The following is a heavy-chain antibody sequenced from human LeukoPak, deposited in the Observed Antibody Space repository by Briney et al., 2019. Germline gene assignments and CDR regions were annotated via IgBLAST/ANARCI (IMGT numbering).Heavy chain of an antibody. Sequence: PSETLSLTCTVSGGSISSGGYYWSWIRQHPGKGLEWIGYIYYSGSTYYNPSLKSRVTISVDTSKNQFSLKLSSVTAADTAVYYCARRGGSGSYYSIGYWGQGTLVTVSS. CDR2: IYYSGST. CDR1: GGSISSGGYY. CDR3: ARRGGSGSYYSIGY. J-gene: IGHJ4*02. V-gene: IGHV4-31*03. D-gene: IGHD3-10*01.